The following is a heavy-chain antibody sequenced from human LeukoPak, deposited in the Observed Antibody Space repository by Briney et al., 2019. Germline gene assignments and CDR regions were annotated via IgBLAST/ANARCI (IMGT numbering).Heavy chain of an antibody. CDR3: ARALWYYYDSSGYPDY. CDR1: GYTFTGYY. CDR2: INPNSGGT. Sequence: GASVKVSCKASGYTFTGYYMHWVRQAPGQGLEWMGWINPNSGGTNYAQKFQGRVTMTRDTSISTAYMELSRLRSDDTAVYYCARALWYYYDSSGYPDYWGQGTLVTVSS. J-gene: IGHJ4*02. D-gene: IGHD3-22*01. V-gene: IGHV1-2*02.